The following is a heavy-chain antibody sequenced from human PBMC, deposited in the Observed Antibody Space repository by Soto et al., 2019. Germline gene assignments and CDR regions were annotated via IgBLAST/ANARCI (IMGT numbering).Heavy chain of an antibody. CDR2: IYYSGST. Sequence: XXTLSLPCTVSGGSISSYYWRWIRQPPGKGLEWIGYIYYSGSTNYNPSLKSRVTISVDTSKNQFSLKLSSVTAADTAVYYCARRYGGTFDYWGQGTLVTVSS. D-gene: IGHD2-15*01. CDR1: GGSISSYY. CDR3: ARRYGGTFDY. J-gene: IGHJ4*02. V-gene: IGHV4-59*08.